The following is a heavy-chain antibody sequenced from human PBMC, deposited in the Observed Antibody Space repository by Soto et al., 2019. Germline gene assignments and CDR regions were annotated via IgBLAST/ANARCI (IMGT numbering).Heavy chain of an antibody. CDR2: ISGSGGST. J-gene: IGHJ5*02. D-gene: IGHD2-15*01. CDR1: GFTFSSYA. V-gene: IGHV3-23*01. CDR3: AKVDRYCSGGSCYSNWFDP. Sequence: PGGSLRLSCAASGFTFSSYAMSWVRQAPGEGLEWVSAISGSGGSTYHADSVKGRFTISRDNSKNTLYLQMNSLRAEDTAVYYCAKVDRYCSGGSCYSNWFDPWGQGTLVTVSS.